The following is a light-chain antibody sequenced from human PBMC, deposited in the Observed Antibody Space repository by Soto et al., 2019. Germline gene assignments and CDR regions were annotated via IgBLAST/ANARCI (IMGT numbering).Light chain of an antibody. V-gene: IGKV3-20*01. CDR3: HQYGYSPNT. J-gene: IGKJ2*01. Sequence: EIVLTQSPCTLSLSPGDRATLSCRASRSVNSRYLAWYQQKPGQAPRLHIYVTSTRATGIPDRFSGSESGTDFTLTISRLEPEDFAVYHCHQYGYSPNTFGQGTNLEIK. CDR1: RSVNSRY. CDR2: VTS.